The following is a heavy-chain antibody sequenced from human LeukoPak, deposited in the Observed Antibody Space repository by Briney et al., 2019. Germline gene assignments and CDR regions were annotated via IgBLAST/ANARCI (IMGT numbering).Heavy chain of an antibody. CDR2: IYTGGTT. Sequence: GGSLRLSCAISGFSVGGTHMSWVRQAPGKGLEWVSAIYTGGTTYYADSVQGRFTVSRDNSKNILYLHMNNLRAEDTAVYYCARDTATTGGGLGSWGQGTLVTVSS. D-gene: IGHD1-1*01. J-gene: IGHJ4*02. CDR3: ARDTATTGGGLGS. CDR1: GFSVGGTH. V-gene: IGHV3-53*01.